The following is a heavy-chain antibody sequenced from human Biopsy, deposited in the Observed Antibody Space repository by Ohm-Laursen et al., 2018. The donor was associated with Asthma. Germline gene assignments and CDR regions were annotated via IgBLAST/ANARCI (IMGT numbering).Heavy chain of an antibody. CDR2: ISWNSGSI. J-gene: IGHJ4*02. CDR1: GFTFDDYA. V-gene: IGHV3-9*01. CDR3: AKGEWELLEANFDY. Sequence: SLRLSCAAPGFTFDDYAMHWVRQAPGKGLEWVSGISWNSGSIGYADSVKGRFTISRDNAKNSLYLQMNSQRAEDAALYYCAKGEWELLEANFDYWGQGTLVTVSS. D-gene: IGHD1-26*01.